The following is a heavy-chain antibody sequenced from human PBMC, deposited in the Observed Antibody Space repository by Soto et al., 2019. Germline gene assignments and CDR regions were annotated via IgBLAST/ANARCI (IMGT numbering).Heavy chain of an antibody. Sequence: QVQLVQSGTEVKKPGSSVKVSCKASGDTFSFYTINWVRQAPGLGLEWVGRINPIVSMSNYAQKFQGRVSMTADKSTSTAYMELRSLRPDDTAMYCCAASYGSGYRAFDYWGQGALVTVSS. J-gene: IGHJ4*02. CDR1: GDTFSFYT. V-gene: IGHV1-69*02. D-gene: IGHD3-10*01. CDR2: INPIVSMS. CDR3: AASYGSGYRAFDY.